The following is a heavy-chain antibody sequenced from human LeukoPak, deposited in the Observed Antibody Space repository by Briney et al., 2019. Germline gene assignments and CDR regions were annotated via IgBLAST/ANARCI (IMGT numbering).Heavy chain of an antibody. CDR1: GGSISSYY. CDR2: IYYSGST. V-gene: IGHV4-59*01. Sequence: SETLSLTCTVSGGSISSYYWSWIRQPPGKGLEWIGYIYYSGSTNYNPSLKSRVTISVDTSKNQFSLKLSSVTAADTAVYYCARALFNPFQYYYYMDVWGKGTTVTVSS. J-gene: IGHJ6*03. CDR3: ARALFNPFQYYYYMDV. D-gene: IGHD1-14*01.